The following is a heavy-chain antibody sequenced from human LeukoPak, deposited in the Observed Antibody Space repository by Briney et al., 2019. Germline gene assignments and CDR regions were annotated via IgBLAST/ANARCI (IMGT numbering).Heavy chain of an antibody. CDR3: ARALIGYYFDY. V-gene: IGHV3-66*01. D-gene: IGHD2-8*01. CDR1: EFSVGSNY. Sequence: GGSLRLSCAASEFSVGSNYMTWVRQAPGKGLEWVSLIYSGGSTYYADSVKGRFTISRDNSKNTLYLQMNSLRAEDTAVYYCARALIGYYFDYWGQGTLVTVSS. CDR2: IYSGGST. J-gene: IGHJ4*02.